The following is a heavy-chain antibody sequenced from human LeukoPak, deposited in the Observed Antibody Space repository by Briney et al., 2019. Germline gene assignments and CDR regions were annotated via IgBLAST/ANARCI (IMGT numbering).Heavy chain of an antibody. D-gene: IGHD3-10*01. V-gene: IGHV4-34*01. CDR1: GGSFSGYY. CDR3: ARRRAYYGSGFDY. Sequence: PSETQSLTCAVYGGSFSGYYWSWIRQPPGKGLEWIGEINHSGSTNYNPSLKSRVTISVDTSKNQFSLKLSSVTAADTAVYYCARRRAYYGSGFDYWGQGTLVTVSS. CDR2: INHSGST. J-gene: IGHJ4*02.